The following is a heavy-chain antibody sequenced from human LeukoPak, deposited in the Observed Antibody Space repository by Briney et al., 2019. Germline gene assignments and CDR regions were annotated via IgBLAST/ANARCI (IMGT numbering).Heavy chain of an antibody. V-gene: IGHV3-23*01. J-gene: IGHJ4*02. CDR3: AKGAIVVVIRSTNTYFDY. D-gene: IGHD3-22*01. CDR2: ISSSGGST. CDR1: GFTFSSYA. Sequence: GGALRLSCAASGFTFSSYAMSWVRQAPGKGLEWVSAISSSGGSTYYADSVKGRFTISRDNSKNTLYLQMNSLRAEDTAVYYCAKGAIVVVIRSTNTYFDYWGQGTLVTVSS.